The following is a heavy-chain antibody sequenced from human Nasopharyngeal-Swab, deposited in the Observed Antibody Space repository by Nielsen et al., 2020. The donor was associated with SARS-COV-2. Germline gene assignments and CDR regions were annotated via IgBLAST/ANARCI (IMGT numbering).Heavy chain of an antibody. Sequence: GGSLRLSCAASGFTFSSYSMNWVRQAPGKGLEWVANIKQDGSGKYYVDSVKGRFTISRDNAKNSLYLQMNSLRAEDTAVYYCARRDRYCSGGSCYGENAFDIWGQGTMVTVSS. J-gene: IGHJ3*02. V-gene: IGHV3-7*03. D-gene: IGHD2-15*01. CDR3: ARRDRYCSGGSCYGENAFDI. CDR1: GFTFSSYS. CDR2: IKQDGSGK.